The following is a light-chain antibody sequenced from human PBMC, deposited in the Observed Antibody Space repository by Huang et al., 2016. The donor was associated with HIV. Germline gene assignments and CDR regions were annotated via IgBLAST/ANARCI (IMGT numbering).Light chain of an antibody. CDR1: QGISNS. CDR3: QQYYTSPT. CDR2: STS. Sequence: DIQMTQSPSALSAFVGDTVTITCRASQGISNSVAWYQQKRGKAPKLMLYSTSRLERVLPSRFRSGGAGTDYTLTISGLQPDDFATYYCQQYYTSPTFGQGSKVEIK. J-gene: IGKJ1*01. V-gene: IGKV1-NL1*01.